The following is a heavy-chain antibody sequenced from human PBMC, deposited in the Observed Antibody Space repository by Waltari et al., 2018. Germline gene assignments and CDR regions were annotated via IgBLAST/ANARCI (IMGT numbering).Heavy chain of an antibody. V-gene: IGHV4-61*09. CDR1: GGSISSGSYY. CDR2: IYTRGST. J-gene: IGHJ4*02. Sequence: QVQLQESGPGLVKPSQTLSLTCPVSGGSISSGSYYWSWIRQPAGKGLEWIGYIYTRGSTNYNPSLKSRVTISVDTSKNQFSLKLSSVTAADTAVYYCASLPVYCSGGSCYREGFDYWGQGTLVTVSS. D-gene: IGHD2-15*01. CDR3: ASLPVYCSGGSCYREGFDY.